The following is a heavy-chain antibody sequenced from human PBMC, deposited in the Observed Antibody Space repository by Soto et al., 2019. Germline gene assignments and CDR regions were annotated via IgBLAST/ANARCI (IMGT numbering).Heavy chain of an antibody. D-gene: IGHD6-13*01. J-gene: IGHJ6*02. CDR1: GFTFSSFG. V-gene: IGHV3-33*01. Sequence: QVQLVESGGGVVQPGRSLRLSCAASGFTFSSFGMHWVRQAPGKGLEWVAVIWYDGSNKYYADSVKGRFTISRDNSKNTLYLRMNSLRAEDTPVYFCSRDEWTAAAGTLDDYYYYGMDVWGQGTTVTVSS. CDR3: SRDEWTAAAGTLDDYYYYGMDV. CDR2: IWYDGSNK.